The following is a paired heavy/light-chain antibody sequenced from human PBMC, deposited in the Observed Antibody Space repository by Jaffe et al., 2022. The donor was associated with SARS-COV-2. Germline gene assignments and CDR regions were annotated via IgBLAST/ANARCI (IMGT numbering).Light chain of an antibody. CDR2: LGS. V-gene: IGKV2-28*01. CDR1: QSLLLSNGNNY. Sequence: DIVMTQSPLSLPVILGEPASIACRSSQSLLLSNGNNYMDWYLQKPGQSPQLLIYLGSNRASGVPDRFSGSGSGTDFTLKISRVEPEDVGVYYCFQTLQTPRTFGQGTKVEIK. CDR3: FQTLQTPRT. J-gene: IGKJ1*01.
Heavy chain of an antibody. V-gene: IGHV3-21*01. J-gene: IGHJ6*02. Sequence: EVQLVESGGGLVKPGGSLRLSCAASGFTFSDFAMNWVRQAPGKGLEWVSCISGTSDSYIYYVDSVKGRFTISRDNARNSLFLQMNSLRPEDTAVYYCARASPGMDVWGQGTTVTVSS. CDR2: ISGTSDSYI. CDR3: ARASPGMDV. CDR1: GFTFSDFA.